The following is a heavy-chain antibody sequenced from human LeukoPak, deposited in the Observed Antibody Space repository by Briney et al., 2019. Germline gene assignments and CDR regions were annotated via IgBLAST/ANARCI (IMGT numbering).Heavy chain of an antibody. V-gene: IGHV1-18*01. D-gene: IGHD2-2*01. CDR3: ARARTRIRYCSSTSCQGAAFDI. J-gene: IGHJ3*02. CDR1: GYTFTSYG. Sequence: GASVKVSCKASGYTFTSYGISWVRQAPGQGLEWMGWISAYNGNTNYAQKLQGRVTMTTDTSISTAYMELSRLRSDDTAVYYCARARTRIRYCSSTSCQGAAFDIWGQGTMVTVSS. CDR2: ISAYNGNT.